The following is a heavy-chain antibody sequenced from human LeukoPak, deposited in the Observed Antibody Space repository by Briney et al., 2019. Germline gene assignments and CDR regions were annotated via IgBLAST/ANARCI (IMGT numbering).Heavy chain of an antibody. J-gene: IGHJ6*03. CDR2: IKHDGSED. Sequence: PGGSLKLSCAASGFTFSNYWMTWVRQAPGKGLEWVANIKHDGSEDYYLDSVKGRFTISRDNAKSSMWLQMNSLRAEDTAVYYCAKVVTGGYSYGLIDYYYYYYMDVWGKGTTVTVSS. CDR3: AKVVTGGYSYGLIDYYYYYYMDV. CDR1: GFTFSNYW. V-gene: IGHV3-7*03. D-gene: IGHD5-18*01.